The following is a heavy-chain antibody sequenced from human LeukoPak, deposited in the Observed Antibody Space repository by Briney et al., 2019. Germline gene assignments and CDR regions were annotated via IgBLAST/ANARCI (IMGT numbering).Heavy chain of an antibody. CDR1: GFTFSTYW. J-gene: IGHJ4*02. CDR2: IKQDGSEQ. V-gene: IGHV3-7*01. D-gene: IGHD6-13*01. CDR3: AKDPRRYSRTGGYFDY. Sequence: GGSLRLSCAASGFTFSTYWMSWVRQAPGKGLEWVANIKQDGSEQYYVDSVKGRFTISRDNAKNSLYLQMNSLRAEDTAVYYCAKDPRRYSRTGGYFDYWGQGTLVTVSS.